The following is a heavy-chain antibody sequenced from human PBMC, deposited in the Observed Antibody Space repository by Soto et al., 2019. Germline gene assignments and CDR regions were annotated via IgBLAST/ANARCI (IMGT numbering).Heavy chain of an antibody. CDR1: GGTFSRYA. V-gene: IGHV1-69*13. CDR2: IIPIFGTA. J-gene: IGHJ5*02. Sequence: GASVKVSCKASGGTFSRYAISCVRQAPGQGLDWMGGIIPIFGTANYAQKFQGRVTITADESTSTAYMELSSLRSEDTAVYYCARASNYNWFDPWGQGTLVTVSS. CDR3: ARASNYNWFDP. D-gene: IGHD1-7*01.